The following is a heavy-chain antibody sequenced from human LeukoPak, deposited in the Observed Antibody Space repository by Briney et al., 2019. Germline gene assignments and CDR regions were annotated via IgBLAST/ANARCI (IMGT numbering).Heavy chain of an antibody. CDR3: ARTRDGYNLDY. CDR1: GFTFSSYA. J-gene: IGHJ4*02. V-gene: IGHV3-64*01. CDR2: ISSNGGST. Sequence: PGGSLRLSCAASGFTFSSYAMHWVRQAPGEGLEYVSAISSNGGSTYYANSVKGRFTISRDNSKNTLYLQMGSLRAEDMAVYYCARTRDGYNLDYWGQGTLVAVSS. D-gene: IGHD5-24*01.